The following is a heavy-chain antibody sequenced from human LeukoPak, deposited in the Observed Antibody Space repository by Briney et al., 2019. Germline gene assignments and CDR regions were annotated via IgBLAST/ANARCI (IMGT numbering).Heavy chain of an antibody. V-gene: IGHV4-4*07. Sequence: PSETLSLTCTVSGGSMTNYYWTWIRQPAGKGLEWIGRIYTSGSTNYNPSLKSRVTMSVDTSKNQFSLKLSSVTAADTAVYYCARDKGSSWYQHWFDPWGQGTLVTVSS. D-gene: IGHD6-13*01. CDR1: GGSMTNYY. CDR2: IYTSGST. J-gene: IGHJ5*02. CDR3: ARDKGSSWYQHWFDP.